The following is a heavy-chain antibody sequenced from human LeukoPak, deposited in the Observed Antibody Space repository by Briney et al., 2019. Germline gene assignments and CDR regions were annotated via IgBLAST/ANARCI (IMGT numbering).Heavy chain of an antibody. D-gene: IGHD2-8*02. Sequence: GGSLRLSCAASGFTFSSYGMHWVRQPPGKGLEWVSSIFPSGGEIHYADSVRGRFTISRDNSKSTLSLQMNSLRDEDTAIYYCATYRQVLLPFESWGQGTLVTVSS. CDR3: ATYRQVLLPFES. CDR1: GFTFSSYG. V-gene: IGHV3-23*01. J-gene: IGHJ4*02. CDR2: IFPSGGEI.